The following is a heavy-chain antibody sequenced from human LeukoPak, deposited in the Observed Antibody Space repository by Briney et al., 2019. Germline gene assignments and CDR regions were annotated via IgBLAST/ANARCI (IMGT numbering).Heavy chain of an antibody. J-gene: IGHJ4*02. CDR3: AKLGPSYCSGGSCHDDY. D-gene: IGHD2-15*01. CDR2: ISGSGGST. Sequence: PGGSLRLSCAASGFTFSSYAMSWVRQAPGKGLEWVSAISGSGGSTYYADSVKGRFTISRDNSKNTLYLQMNSLRAEDTAVYYCAKLGPSYCSGGSCHDDYWGQGTLVTVSS. CDR1: GFTFSSYA. V-gene: IGHV3-23*01.